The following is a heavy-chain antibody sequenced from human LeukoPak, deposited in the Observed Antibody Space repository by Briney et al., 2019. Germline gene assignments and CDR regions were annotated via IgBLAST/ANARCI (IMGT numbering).Heavy chain of an antibody. CDR1: GFTVSSNY. CDR3: ASPGTYPYYYYYGMDV. CDR2: IYSGGST. V-gene: IGHV3-53*01. Sequence: QSGGSLRLSCAASGFTVSSNYKSWVRQAPGKGLEWVSVIYSGGSTYYADSVKGRFTISRDNSKNTLYLQMNSLRAEDTAVYYCASPGTYPYYYYYGMDVWGQGTTVTVSS. D-gene: IGHD1-7*01. J-gene: IGHJ6*02.